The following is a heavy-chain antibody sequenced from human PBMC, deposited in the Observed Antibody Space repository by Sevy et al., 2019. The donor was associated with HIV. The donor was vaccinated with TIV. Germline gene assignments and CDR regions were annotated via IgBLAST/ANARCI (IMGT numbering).Heavy chain of an antibody. D-gene: IGHD3-3*01. CDR2: IKSETYSGTT. CDR1: GFTFTNAW. CDR3: ATDIGLQWELLGARFFVS. V-gene: IGHV3-15*07. J-gene: IGHJ4*02. Sequence: GGSLRLSCAASGFTFTNAWMNWVRQVPGKGLEWVGRIKSETYSGTTDYAAPVKGRFTISRDDSDKTLYLQMNSLKTEDTAVYYWATDIGLQWELLGARFFVSWGQGTLVTVSS.